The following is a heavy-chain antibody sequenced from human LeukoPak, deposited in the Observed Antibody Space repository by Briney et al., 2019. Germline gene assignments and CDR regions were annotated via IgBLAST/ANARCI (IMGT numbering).Heavy chain of an antibody. CDR2: INPSGGST. D-gene: IGHD3-10*01. CDR1: GYTFTSYY. Sequence: GASVKVSCKASGYTFTSYYMHWVRQAPGQGLEWMGIINPSGGSTSYAQKFQGRVTMTRDMSTSTVYMELSRLRSDDTAVYYCARDRHYYGSGSSFDCWGQGTLVTVSS. J-gene: IGHJ4*02. V-gene: IGHV1-46*01. CDR3: ARDRHYYGSGSSFDC.